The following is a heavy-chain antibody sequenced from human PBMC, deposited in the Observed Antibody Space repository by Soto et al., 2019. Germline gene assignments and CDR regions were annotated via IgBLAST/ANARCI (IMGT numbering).Heavy chain of an antibody. D-gene: IGHD6-13*01. CDR1: GGPFSSYA. J-gene: IGHJ6*02. CDR3: ARDGGQQLVRDYYYGMDV. CDR2: IIPIFGTA. V-gene: IGHV1-69*13. Sequence: AASVKVSCKASGGPFSSYAISWVRQAPGQGLEWMGGIIPIFGTANYAQKFQGRVTITADESTSTAYMELSSLRSGDTAVYYCARDGGQQLVRDYYYGMDVWGQGTTVTVSS.